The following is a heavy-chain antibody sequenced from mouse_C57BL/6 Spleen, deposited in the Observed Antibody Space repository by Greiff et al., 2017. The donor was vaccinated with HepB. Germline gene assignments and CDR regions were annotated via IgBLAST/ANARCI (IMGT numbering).Heavy chain of an antibody. Sequence: QVQLQQPGAELVKPGASVKLSCKASGYTFTSYWMQWVKQRPGQGLEWIGEIDPSDSYTNYNQKFKGKATLTVDTSSSTAYMQLSSLTSEDSAVYYCSRSEVDTTVVADFDYWGQGTTLTVSS. CDR3: SRSEVDTTVVADFDY. V-gene: IGHV1-50*01. CDR2: IDPSDSYT. D-gene: IGHD1-1*01. CDR1: GYTFTSYW. J-gene: IGHJ2*01.